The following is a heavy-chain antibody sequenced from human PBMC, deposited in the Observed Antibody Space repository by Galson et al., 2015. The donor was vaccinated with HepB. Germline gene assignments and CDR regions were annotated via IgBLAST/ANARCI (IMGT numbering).Heavy chain of an antibody. J-gene: IGHJ4*02. CDR2: INPSGGST. CDR3: ARGVLLWDGPDY. Sequence: SCKVSGYKFTSYYMHWVRQAPGQGLEWMGIINPSGGSTDYAQKFRGRLTMTRDTSTSTVFMELSSLRSEDTAVYHCARGVLLWDGPDYWGQGTLVTVSS. D-gene: IGHD3-10*01. V-gene: IGHV1-46*01. CDR1: GYKFTSYY.